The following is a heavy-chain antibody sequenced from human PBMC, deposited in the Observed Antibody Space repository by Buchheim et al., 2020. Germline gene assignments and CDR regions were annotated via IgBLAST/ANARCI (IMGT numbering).Heavy chain of an antibody. V-gene: IGHV1-46*01. J-gene: IGHJ4*02. D-gene: IGHD3-16*02. CDR2: INPSDSSA. CDR3: ARGALIAMITFGGVVVPPDY. CDR1: GYTFTSYY. Sequence: QVQLVQSGAEVKKPGASVKVSCKASGYTFTSYYMHWVRQAPGQGLEWMGIINPSDSSATYAQKFQGRVTMTRDTSASTVYMQQSSLRSEDTAVYYCARGALIAMITFGGVVVPPDYWGQGTL.